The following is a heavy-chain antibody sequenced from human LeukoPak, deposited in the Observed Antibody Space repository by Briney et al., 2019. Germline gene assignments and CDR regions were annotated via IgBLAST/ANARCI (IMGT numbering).Heavy chain of an antibody. Sequence: TPSETLSLTCTVSGGSLSSHYWSWLRQPPGKGLECIGYIYYSGSTNYNHSLKSLVTISVDTSRNHFSLKLISVTAADTAVYYCCVGSGSYHNRFDYWGQGTLVTVSS. CDR2: IYYSGST. CDR1: GGSLSSHY. V-gene: IGHV4-59*08. J-gene: IGHJ4*02. D-gene: IGHD3-10*01. CDR3: CVGSGSYHNRFDY.